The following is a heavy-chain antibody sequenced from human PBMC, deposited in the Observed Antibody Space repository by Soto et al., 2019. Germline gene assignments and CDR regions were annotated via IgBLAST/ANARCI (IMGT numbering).Heavy chain of an antibody. V-gene: IGHV3-48*03. D-gene: IGHD6-13*01. CDR2: ISSSGSTI. CDR3: ARDHARYSSSWYNYYYYGMDV. CDR1: GFTFSSYE. Sequence: EVQLVESGGGLVQPGGSLRLSCAASGFTFSSYEMNWVRQAPGKGLEWVSYISSSGSTIYYADSVKGRFTISRDNAKNSLYLQMNSLRAEDTAVYYCARDHARYSSSWYNYYYYGMDVWGQGTTVTVSS. J-gene: IGHJ6*02.